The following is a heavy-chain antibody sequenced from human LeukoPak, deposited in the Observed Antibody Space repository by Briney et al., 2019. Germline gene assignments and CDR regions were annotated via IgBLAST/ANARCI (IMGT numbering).Heavy chain of an antibody. CDR3: ARAGGTYYGIAFDI. CDR1: GFRFDDYG. J-gene: IGHJ3*02. Sequence: GGSLRLSCAASGFRFDDYGMSWVRQAPGTGLECVANIKQDGSEKYYVDSVKGRFTISRDNAKNSLYLQMNSLRAEDTAVYYCARAGGTYYGIAFDIWGQGTMVTVSS. D-gene: IGHD1-26*01. CDR2: IKQDGSEK. V-gene: IGHV3-7*01.